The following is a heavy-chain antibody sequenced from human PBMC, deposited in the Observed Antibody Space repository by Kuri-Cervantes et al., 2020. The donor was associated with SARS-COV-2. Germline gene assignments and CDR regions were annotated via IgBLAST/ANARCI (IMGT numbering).Heavy chain of an antibody. D-gene: IGHD2-2*02. J-gene: IGHJ3*02. CDR2: FDPEDGET. Sequence: ASVKVSCKVSGYTLTELSMHWVRQAPGKGLEWMGGFDPEDGETIYAQKFQGRVTMTEDTSTDTAYMELSSLRSEDTAVYYCARVGGYCSSTSCYNHAFDIWGQGTMVTVSS. CDR3: ARVGGYCSSTSCYNHAFDI. V-gene: IGHV1-24*01. CDR1: GYTLTELS.